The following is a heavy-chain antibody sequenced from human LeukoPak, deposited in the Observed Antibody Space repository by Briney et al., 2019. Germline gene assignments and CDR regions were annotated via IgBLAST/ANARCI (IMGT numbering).Heavy chain of an antibody. Sequence: GGSLRLSCAASGFTSSSYAMSWVRQAPGKGLEWVSAISGSGGSTYYADSVKGRFTISRDSSKNTLYLQMNSLRAEDTAVYYCAKLNAYYYDSSGYYYFDYWGQGTLVTVSS. CDR2: ISGSGGST. CDR1: GFTSSSYA. CDR3: AKLNAYYYDSSGYYYFDY. V-gene: IGHV3-23*01. D-gene: IGHD3-22*01. J-gene: IGHJ4*02.